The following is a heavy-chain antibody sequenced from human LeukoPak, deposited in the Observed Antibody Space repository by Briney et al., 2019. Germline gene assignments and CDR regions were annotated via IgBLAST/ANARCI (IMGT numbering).Heavy chain of an antibody. V-gene: IGHV5-51*01. CDR3: AIPGGILYSSGWYYDY. CDR2: IYPGDSDT. D-gene: IGHD6-19*01. CDR1: GYSFTSYW. J-gene: IGHJ4*02. Sequence: GESLKISCKGSGYSFTSYWIGWVRQMPGKGLEWMGIIYPGDSDTRYSPSFQGQVTISADKSISTAYLQWSSLKASDTAMYYCAIPGGILYSSGWYYDYWGQGTLVTVSS.